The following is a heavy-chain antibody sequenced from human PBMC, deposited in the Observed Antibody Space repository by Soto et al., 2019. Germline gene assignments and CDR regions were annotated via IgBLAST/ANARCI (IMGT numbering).Heavy chain of an antibody. D-gene: IGHD2-15*01. CDR3: AGMFCSASSCYSVGGFDI. J-gene: IGHJ3*02. CDR2: VWFDGSDK. V-gene: IGHV3-33*01. CDR1: GFTFSRYG. Sequence: GGSLRLSCAASGFTFSRYGMHWVRQAPGKGLEWVALVWFDGSDKYSSDSVTGRFTISRDNSKNTLYLQMNSLRAEDTAVYYCAGMFCSASSCYSVGGFDIWGQGTMVTVSS.